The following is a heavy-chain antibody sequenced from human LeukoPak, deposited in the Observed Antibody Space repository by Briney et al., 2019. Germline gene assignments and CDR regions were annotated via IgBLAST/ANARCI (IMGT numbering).Heavy chain of an antibody. Sequence: GGSLRLSCAASGFPFSEYSMDWVRQAPGKGLEWISYIGISSGNTKYADSVKGRFTISGDNAKNSLYLQMNSLRVEDTAVYYCARDHNYAFDNWGQGTLVTVSS. CDR2: IGISSGNT. D-gene: IGHD1-1*01. CDR3: ARDHNYAFDN. J-gene: IGHJ4*02. CDR1: GFPFSEYS. V-gene: IGHV3-11*06.